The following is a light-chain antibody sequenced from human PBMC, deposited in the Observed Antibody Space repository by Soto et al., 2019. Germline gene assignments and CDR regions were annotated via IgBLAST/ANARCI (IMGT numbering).Light chain of an antibody. CDR2: AAS. Sequence: PGERATLSCRASQSVDSTYLGWYQQKPGQAPRLLIFAASTRASGIPGRFSGSGSGTDFTLTISRLEPEDFAVYYCQQYGTSLTFGTSLTFGGGTKVEIK. J-gene: IGKJ4*01. CDR1: QSVDSTY. CDR3: QQYGTSLTFGTSLT. V-gene: IGKV3-20*01.